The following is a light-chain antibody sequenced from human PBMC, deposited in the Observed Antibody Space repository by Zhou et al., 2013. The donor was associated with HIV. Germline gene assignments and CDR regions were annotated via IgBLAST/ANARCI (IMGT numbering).Light chain of an antibody. CDR1: QSINTW. J-gene: IGKJ1*01. V-gene: IGKV1-5*03. CDR2: KAS. Sequence: DIQMTQSPSRLSASVGDRVTITCRASQSINTWLAWYQQKPGKAPKLLIYKASSLESGVPSRFSGSGSGTEFTLTISSLQPDDFATYYCQQYNIYGTFGQGTKVEIK. CDR3: QQYNIYGT.